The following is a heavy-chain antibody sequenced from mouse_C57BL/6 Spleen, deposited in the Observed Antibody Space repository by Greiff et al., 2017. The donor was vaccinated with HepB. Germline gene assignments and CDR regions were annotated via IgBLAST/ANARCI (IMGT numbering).Heavy chain of an antibody. D-gene: IGHD2-2*01. V-gene: IGHV1-82*01. CDR2: IYPGDGDT. J-gene: IGHJ3*01. CDR3: ARSEDGYGFAY. Sequence: QVQLKESGPELVKPGASVKISCKASGYAFSSSWMNWVKQRPGKGLEWIGRIYPGDGDTNYNGKFKGKATLTADKSSSTAYMQLSSLTSEDSAVYFCARSEDGYGFAYWGQGTLVTVSA. CDR1: GYAFSSSW.